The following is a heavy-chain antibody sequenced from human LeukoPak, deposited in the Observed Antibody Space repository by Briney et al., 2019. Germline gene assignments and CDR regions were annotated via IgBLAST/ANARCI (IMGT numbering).Heavy chain of an antibody. D-gene: IGHD3-22*01. Sequence: GGSLRLSCVASGFTFTKCAMSWIRQAPGKGLEWVSAISGSGGSTYYADSVKGRFTISRDNSKNTLYLQMNSLRAEDTAVYYCAKEVITMIVVIANNWFDPWGQGTLVTVSS. CDR3: AKEVITMIVVIANNWFDP. CDR1: GFTFTKCA. V-gene: IGHV3-23*01. J-gene: IGHJ5*02. CDR2: ISGSGGST.